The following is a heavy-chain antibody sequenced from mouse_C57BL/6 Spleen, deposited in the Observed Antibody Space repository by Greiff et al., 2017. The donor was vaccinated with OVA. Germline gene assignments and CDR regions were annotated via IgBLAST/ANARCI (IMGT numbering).Heavy chain of an antibody. CDR1: GYSITSGYD. CDR2: ISYSGST. Sequence: VQLQQSGPGMVKPSQSLSLTCTVTGYSITSGYDWHWIRHFPGNKLEWMGYISYSGSTNYNPSLKSRISITHDTSKNHFFLKLNSVTTEDTATYYCARSDDYYGSSYEFAYWGQGTLVTVSA. D-gene: IGHD1-1*01. CDR3: ARSDDYYGSSYEFAY. V-gene: IGHV3-1*01. J-gene: IGHJ3*01.